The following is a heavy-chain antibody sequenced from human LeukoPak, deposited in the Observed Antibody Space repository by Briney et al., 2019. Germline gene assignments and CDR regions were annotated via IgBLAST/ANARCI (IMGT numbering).Heavy chain of an antibody. D-gene: IGHD1-26*01. Sequence: GASVKVSCKASGYTFTSYGISWVRQAPGQGLEWMGWISAYNGNTNYAQKLQGRVTMTTDTSTSTAYMELSSLRPEDTAVYYCARDRGYSGSYYGGDYFDYWGQGTLVTVSS. J-gene: IGHJ4*02. CDR1: GYTFTSYG. V-gene: IGHV1-18*01. CDR2: ISAYNGNT. CDR3: ARDRGYSGSYYGGDYFDY.